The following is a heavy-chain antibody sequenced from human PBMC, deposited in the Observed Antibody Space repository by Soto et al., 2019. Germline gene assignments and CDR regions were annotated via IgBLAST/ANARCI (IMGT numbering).Heavy chain of an antibody. D-gene: IGHD3-3*01. V-gene: IGHV3-48*03. CDR3: ANDFWSEYR. Sequence: GGSLRLSCVASGFTFSTYEMNWVRQAPGRGLEWISYISGSSSMIYYTDSVKGRFTISRDNAKNSLYLQMNSLRAEDTAVYYCANDFWSEYRWGQGTLVTVSS. CDR1: GFTFSTYE. CDR2: ISGSSSMI. J-gene: IGHJ4*02.